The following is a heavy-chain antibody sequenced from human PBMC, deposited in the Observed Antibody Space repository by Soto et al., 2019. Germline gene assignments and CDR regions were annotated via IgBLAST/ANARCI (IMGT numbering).Heavy chain of an antibody. V-gene: IGHV3-23*01. Sequence: EVQLLESGGGFVQPGGSLRLSCAASGFIFSSFAMSWVRQAPGKGLEWVSTISDSGDNTYHADSMKGRFTISRDNSKNTVYLQMNGLRAEDTALYYCAKARFWSGYDPTGGGMDVWGQGTTVTVSS. CDR2: ISDSGDNT. J-gene: IGHJ6*02. D-gene: IGHD3-3*01. CDR3: AKARFWSGYDPTGGGMDV. CDR1: GFIFSSFA.